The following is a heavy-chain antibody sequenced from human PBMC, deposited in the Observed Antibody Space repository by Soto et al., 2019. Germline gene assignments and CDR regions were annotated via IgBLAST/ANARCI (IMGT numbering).Heavy chain of an antibody. Sequence: EVQLVESGGGLVKPGGSLRLSCAASGFTFSSAWMNWVRGAPGKGLEWVGRIKSKTDGGTTDYAAPVKGRFTISRDDSKNTLYLQMNSLQTEDTAVYYCTTEYTVTTPYGMDVWGQGTTVTVSS. V-gene: IGHV3-15*07. CDR1: GFTFSSAW. CDR2: IKSKTDGGTT. D-gene: IGHD4-17*01. J-gene: IGHJ6*02. CDR3: TTEYTVTTPYGMDV.